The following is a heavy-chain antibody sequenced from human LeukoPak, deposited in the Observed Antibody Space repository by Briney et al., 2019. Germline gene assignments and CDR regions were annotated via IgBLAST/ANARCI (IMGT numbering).Heavy chain of an antibody. CDR2: IRHDGGIK. CDR3: AKDSLADIDY. CDR1: GFIFSTYG. Sequence: GGSLRLSCAASGFIFSTYGMYWVRQAPGKGLEWVAFIRHDGGIKNYADSVKGPSTISRDNSKNTLYLQMNSLRAGDTAVYYCAKDSLADIDYWGQGTLVTVSS. D-gene: IGHD3-16*01. V-gene: IGHV3-30*02. J-gene: IGHJ4*02.